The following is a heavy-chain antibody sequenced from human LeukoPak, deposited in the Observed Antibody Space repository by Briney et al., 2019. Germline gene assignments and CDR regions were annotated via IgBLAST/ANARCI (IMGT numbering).Heavy chain of an antibody. CDR1: GYSISSGYY. CDR3: ARGYTYGDNWFDP. J-gene: IGHJ5*02. Sequence: SETLSLTCTVSGYSISSGYYWGWIRQPPGKGLEWIGSMWHSGSTYYNPSLKSRVTISVDMSKNQFSLKLSSVTTADTAMYYCARGYTYGDNWFDPWGQGTLATVSS. V-gene: IGHV4-38-2*02. CDR2: MWHSGST. D-gene: IGHD5-18*01.